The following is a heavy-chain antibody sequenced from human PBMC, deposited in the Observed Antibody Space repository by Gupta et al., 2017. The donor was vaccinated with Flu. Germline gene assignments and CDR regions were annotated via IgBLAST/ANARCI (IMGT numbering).Heavy chain of an antibody. V-gene: IGHV3-15*01. CDR3: TTEPWGQPSGLGY. CDR2: IKSKTDGGTT. D-gene: IGHD3-10*01. CDR1: GSTFSNAW. J-gene: IGHJ4*02. Sequence: EVQLVESGGGLVKPGGSLRLSCAASGSTFSNAWMSWVRRAPGKGLEWGGRIKSKTDGGTTDYAAPVKGRFTISRDDSKNTLYLQMNSLKTEDTAVYYCTTEPWGQPSGLGYWGQGTLVTVSS.